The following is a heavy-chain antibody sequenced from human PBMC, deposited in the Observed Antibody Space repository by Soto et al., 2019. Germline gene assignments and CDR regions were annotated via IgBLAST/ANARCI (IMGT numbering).Heavy chain of an antibody. CDR1: GFSLSTSGVG. V-gene: IGHV2-5*02. CDR3: AHVLVVVANYGMDV. Sequence: QITLKESGPTLVKPTQTLTLTCTFSGFSLSTSGVGVGWIRQPPGKALEWLALIYWDDDKRYSPSLTSRLTITKDTSKNQVVLTMTNMDPVDTATYYCAHVLVVVANYGMDVWGQGTTVTDSS. J-gene: IGHJ6*02. CDR2: IYWDDDK. D-gene: IGHD2-15*01.